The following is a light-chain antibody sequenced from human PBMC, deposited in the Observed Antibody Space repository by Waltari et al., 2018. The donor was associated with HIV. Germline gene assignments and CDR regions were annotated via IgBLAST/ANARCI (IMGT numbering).Light chain of an antibody. CDR1: QSISSW. V-gene: IGKV1-5*03. J-gene: IGKJ1*01. CDR3: QHYNSYSQT. Sequence: DIQMTQSPSTLSASVGDRVTITCRASQSISSWLAWYQQKPGKAPKVLIYRASSLESGVPSRFSGSGSGTEFTLTISSLQPDDFATYYCQHYNSYSQTFGQGTKVEIK. CDR2: RAS.